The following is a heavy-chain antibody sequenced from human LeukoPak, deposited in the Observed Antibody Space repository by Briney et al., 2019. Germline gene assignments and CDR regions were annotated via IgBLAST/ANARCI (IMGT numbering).Heavy chain of an antibody. Sequence: SETLSLTCTVSGGSISSYYWSWVRQPPGKGLEWIGYIYYSGSTNYNPSLKSRVTISVDTSKNQFSLKLSSVTAADTAVYYCASTYYYDSSGYNYWGQGTLVTVSS. CDR1: GGSISSYY. V-gene: IGHV4-59*01. J-gene: IGHJ4*02. CDR2: IYYSGST. CDR3: ASTYYYDSSGYNY. D-gene: IGHD3-22*01.